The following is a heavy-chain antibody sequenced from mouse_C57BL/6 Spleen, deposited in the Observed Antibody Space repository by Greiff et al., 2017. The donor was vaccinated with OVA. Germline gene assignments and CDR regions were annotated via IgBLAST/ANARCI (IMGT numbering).Heavy chain of an antibody. D-gene: IGHD3-3*01. CDR3: ARERAYAMDY. J-gene: IGHJ4*01. Sequence: VQLQQPGAELVKPGASVKLSCKASGYTFTSYWMHWVKQRPGQGLEWIGMIHPNRGSTNYNEKFKSKATLTVDKSSSTAYMQLSSLTSEDAAVYYCARERAYAMDYWGQGTSVTVSS. V-gene: IGHV1-64*01. CDR1: GYTFTSYW. CDR2: IHPNRGST.